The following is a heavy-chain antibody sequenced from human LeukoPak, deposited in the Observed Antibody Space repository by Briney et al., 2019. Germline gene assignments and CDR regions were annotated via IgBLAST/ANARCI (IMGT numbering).Heavy chain of an antibody. J-gene: IGHJ5*02. CDR2: IYYSGST. D-gene: IGHD4-17*01. V-gene: IGHV4-39*07. CDR1: GGSISSSSYY. CDR3: ARERSVVGDYAAWFDP. Sequence: PSETLSLTCTVSGGSISSSSYYWGWIRQPPGKGLEWIGSIYYSGSTYYNPSLKSRVTISVDTSKNQFSLKLSSVTAADTAVYYCARERSVVGDYAAWFDPWGQGTLVTVSS.